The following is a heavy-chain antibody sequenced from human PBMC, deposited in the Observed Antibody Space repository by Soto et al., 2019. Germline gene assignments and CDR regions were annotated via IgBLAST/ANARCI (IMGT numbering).Heavy chain of an antibody. V-gene: IGHV3-72*01. CDR1: GFTFSDHY. Sequence: EVQLVESGGGLVQPGGSLRLSCAASGFTFSDHYMDWVRQAPGKVLEWVGRSRNKANSYSTEYAASVKGRFTISRDESKKSLYLQMNSLKTEDTAVYYCARFSGSYTRGLDYWGQGTLVTVSS. D-gene: IGHD1-26*01. CDR2: SRNKANSYST. J-gene: IGHJ4*02. CDR3: ARFSGSYTRGLDY.